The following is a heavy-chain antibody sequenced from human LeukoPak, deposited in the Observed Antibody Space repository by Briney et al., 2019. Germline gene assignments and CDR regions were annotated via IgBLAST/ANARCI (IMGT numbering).Heavy chain of an antibody. V-gene: IGHV3-23*01. CDR2: ISGSGGST. D-gene: IGHD5-24*01. J-gene: IGHJ4*02. CDR3: AKAQRWLHFFDY. Sequence: GGSLRLSCAASGFTFSSYAMSWVRQAPGKGLEWVSVISGSGGSTDYADSVKGRFTISRDNSKNTLSLQMNSLRAKDTAVYYCAKAQRWLHFFDYWGQGTLVAVSS. CDR1: GFTFSSYA.